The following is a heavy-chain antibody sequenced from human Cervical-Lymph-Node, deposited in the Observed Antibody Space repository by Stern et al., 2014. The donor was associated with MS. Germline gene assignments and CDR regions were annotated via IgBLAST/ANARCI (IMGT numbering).Heavy chain of an antibody. D-gene: IGHD6-13*01. CDR1: GGSISSSSYY. Sequence: QVQLQESGPGLVKPSETLSLTCTVSGGSISSSSYYWGWIRQPPGKGLEXIGSIYYSGSTYYNPSLKSRVTISVDTSTHQFPLKLSSVTAADTAVYYCARRLAAAGNEGNWYFDLWGRGTLVTVSS. CDR3: ARRLAAAGNEGNWYFDL. V-gene: IGHV4-39*01. J-gene: IGHJ2*01. CDR2: IYYSGST.